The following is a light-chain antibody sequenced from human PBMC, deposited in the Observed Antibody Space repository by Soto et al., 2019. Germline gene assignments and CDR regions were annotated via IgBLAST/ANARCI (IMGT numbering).Light chain of an antibody. J-gene: IGLJ2*01. CDR1: SSDIGAYNF. CDR2: DVN. V-gene: IGLV2-14*03. Sequence: QSALTQPASVSGSPGQSITISCTGTSSDIGAYNFVSWYQQHPGKAPKLMLYDVNIRPSGVSNRFSGSKSGNTASLTISGLQAEDEADYYCTSWTTSTTMLFVGGTKLTVL. CDR3: TSWTTSTTML.